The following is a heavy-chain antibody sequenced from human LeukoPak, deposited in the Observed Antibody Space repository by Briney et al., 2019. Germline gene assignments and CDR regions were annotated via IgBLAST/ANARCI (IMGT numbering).Heavy chain of an antibody. D-gene: IGHD2-2*03. Sequence: ASVKVSCKASGYTFTSYDINWVRQATGQGLEWMGWMNPNNGNTNYAQKLQGRVTMTTDTSTSTAYMELRSLRSDDTAVYYCAVDIRRNTFGYWGQGTLVTVSS. CDR2: MNPNNGNT. CDR3: AVDIRRNTFGY. J-gene: IGHJ4*02. CDR1: GYTFTSYD. V-gene: IGHV1-18*01.